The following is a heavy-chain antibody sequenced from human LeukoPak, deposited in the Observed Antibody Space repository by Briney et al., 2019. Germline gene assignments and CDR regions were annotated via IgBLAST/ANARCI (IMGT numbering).Heavy chain of an antibody. Sequence: SGGSLRLSCAASGFTFSNFWMYWVRQAPGKGLVWVSRINSDESSTNYADSVKGRFTISRDNAKNTLYLQMNSLRVEDTAVYYCARGRPYGMDVWGQGTMVTASS. CDR3: ARGRPYGMDV. V-gene: IGHV3-74*01. CDR2: INSDESST. CDR1: GFTFSNFW. J-gene: IGHJ6*02.